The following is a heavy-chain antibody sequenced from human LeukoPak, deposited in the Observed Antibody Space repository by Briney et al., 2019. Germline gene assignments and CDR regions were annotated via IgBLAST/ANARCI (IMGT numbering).Heavy chain of an antibody. CDR3: ARGLRPIDY. D-gene: IGHD5-18*01. V-gene: IGHV4-30-4*08. CDR1: GGSFSGYY. Sequence: SETLSLTCAVYGGSFSGYYWSWIRQPPGKGLEWIGYIYYSGSTYYNPSLKSRVTISVDTSKNQFSLKLSSVTAADTAVYYCARGLRPIDYWGQGTLVTVSS. J-gene: IGHJ4*02. CDR2: IYYSGST.